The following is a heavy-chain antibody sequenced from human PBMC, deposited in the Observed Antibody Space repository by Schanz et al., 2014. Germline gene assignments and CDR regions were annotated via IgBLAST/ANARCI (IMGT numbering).Heavy chain of an antibody. CDR1: GFTFSSYS. CDR3: ARDSGPYYDKSMDV. J-gene: IGHJ6*02. D-gene: IGHD3-9*01. V-gene: IGHV3-21*04. CDR2: ISSSSSYI. Sequence: VQLVESGGGVVQPGRSLRLSCAASGFTFSSYSMNWVRQAPGKGLEWVSSISSSSSYIYYADSVKGRFTISRDNAKNTLYLQMNSLRAEDTAVYYCARDSGPYYDKSMDVWGQGTTVTVSS.